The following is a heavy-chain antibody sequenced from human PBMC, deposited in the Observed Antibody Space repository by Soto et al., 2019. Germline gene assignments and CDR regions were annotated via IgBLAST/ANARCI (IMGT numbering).Heavy chain of an antibody. CDR2: ISGDGSST. D-gene: IGHD2-15*01. J-gene: IGHJ3*02. V-gene: IGHV3-74*01. Sequence: EVQLVESGGGLVQPGGSLRLSCAASGFTFGTSWMHWVRQVPGQGMVWVARISGDGSSTRTADSVTGRCPVARENAMNTWDLQMNRLRVDDTAVYHFAREFCSGGVCSRAFDSWGQGTMVTVSS. CDR3: AREFCSGGVCSRAFDS. CDR1: GFTFGTSW.